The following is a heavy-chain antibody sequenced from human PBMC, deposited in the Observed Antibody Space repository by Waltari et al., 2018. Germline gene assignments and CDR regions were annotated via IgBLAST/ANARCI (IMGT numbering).Heavy chain of an antibody. V-gene: IGHV3-53*01. D-gene: IGHD6-19*01. J-gene: IGHJ3*02. Sequence: EVQLVGSGGGLIQPGGSLRLSCAASGFTVSSNYMSWVRPAPGKGLEWVSVIYSGGSTYYADSVKGRFTISRDNSKNTLYLQMNSLRAEDTAVYYCARHLYSNGWYYAFDIWGQGTMVTVSS. CDR3: ARHLYSNGWYYAFDI. CDR1: GFTVSSNY. CDR2: IYSGGST.